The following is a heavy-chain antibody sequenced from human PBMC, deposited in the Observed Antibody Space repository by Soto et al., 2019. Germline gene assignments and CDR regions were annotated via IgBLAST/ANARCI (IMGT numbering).Heavy chain of an antibody. D-gene: IGHD4-4*01. V-gene: IGHV5-51*01. CDR3: ARHISKFRYYYYAMDV. Sequence: GESLKISCKGSWYTFTDYWIGWVRQLPGKGLEWMGFIYPGDSDTRYSPSVQGHVTITVDKSTQTAYLQWNTLRASDTAMYYCARHISKFRYYYYAMDVWGQGTTVTVSS. CDR1: WYTFTDYW. J-gene: IGHJ6*02. CDR2: IYPGDSDT.